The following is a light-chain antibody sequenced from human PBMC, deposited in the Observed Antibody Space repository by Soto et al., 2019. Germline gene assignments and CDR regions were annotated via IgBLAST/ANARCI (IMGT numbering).Light chain of an antibody. J-gene: IGLJ3*02. Sequence: QSALTQPASVSGSPGQSIAISCTGTRSDVGSYKYVSWFQQHPGKAPKLVIYEVNNRPSGVSNRFSGSKSGNTASLTISGLQAEDEADYYCSSFTTTYTGVFGGGTKLTVL. CDR1: RSDVGSYKY. V-gene: IGLV2-14*01. CDR3: SSFTTTYTGV. CDR2: EVN.